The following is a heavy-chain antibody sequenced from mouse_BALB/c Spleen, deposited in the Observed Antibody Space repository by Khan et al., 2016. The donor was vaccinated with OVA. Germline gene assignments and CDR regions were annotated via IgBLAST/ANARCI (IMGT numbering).Heavy chain of an antibody. CDR1: GFTFSSYV. CDR3: TRGSFYFGFNYFDF. CDR2: ISSGGNT. D-gene: IGHD1-1*01. V-gene: IGHV5-6-5*01. Sequence: EVELVESGGDLVKPGESLKLSCAASGFTFSSYVMSWVRQTPEKRLEWVASISSGGNTYYADSLKGRFTISRDDARNILYLQMSSPRSEETAMYYCTRGSFYFGFNYFDFWRQGTTLTVSS. J-gene: IGHJ2*01.